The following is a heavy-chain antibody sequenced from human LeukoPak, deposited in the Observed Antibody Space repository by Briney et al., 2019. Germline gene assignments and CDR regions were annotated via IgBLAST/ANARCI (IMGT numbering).Heavy chain of an antibody. CDR1: GFTFSSYW. Sequence: GGSLRLSCAASGFTFSSYWMSWVRQAPGKGLEWVANIKQDGSEKYYVDSVKGRFTISRDNAKNSLYLQMNSLRAEDTAVYYCARARSYYDILTGYRPYYYYYMDVWGKGTTVTVSS. J-gene: IGHJ6*03. CDR2: IKQDGSEK. CDR3: ARARSYYDILTGYRPYYYYYMDV. D-gene: IGHD3-9*01. V-gene: IGHV3-7*01.